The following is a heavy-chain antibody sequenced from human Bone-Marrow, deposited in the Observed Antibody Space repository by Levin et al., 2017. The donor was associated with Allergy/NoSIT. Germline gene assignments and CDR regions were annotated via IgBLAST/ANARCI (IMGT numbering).Heavy chain of an antibody. D-gene: IGHD5-18*01. CDR2: IYYSGST. CDR1: GGSISSGGYY. J-gene: IGHJ4*02. CDR3: ARAGGDVDTAMVTETYYFDY. Sequence: TSETLSLTCTVSGGSISSGGYYWSWIRQHPGKGLEWIGYIYYSGSTYYNPSLKSRVTISVDTSKNQFSLKLSSVTAADTAVYYCARAGGDVDTAMVTETYYFDYWGQGTLVTVSS. V-gene: IGHV4-31*03.